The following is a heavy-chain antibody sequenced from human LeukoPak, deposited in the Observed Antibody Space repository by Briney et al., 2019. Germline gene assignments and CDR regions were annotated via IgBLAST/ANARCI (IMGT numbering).Heavy chain of an antibody. V-gene: IGHV3-30-3*01. J-gene: IGHJ6*02. CDR3: ARDYYGSGSYYPYYYYGMDV. CDR2: ISYDGSNK. CDR1: GFTFSSYA. D-gene: IGHD3-10*01. Sequence: GRSLRLSCAASGFTFSSYAMHWVRQAPGKGLEWVAVISYDGSNKYYADSVKGRFTISRDNSKNTLYLQMNSLRAEDTAVYYCARDYYGSGSYYPYYYYGMDVWGRGTTVTVSS.